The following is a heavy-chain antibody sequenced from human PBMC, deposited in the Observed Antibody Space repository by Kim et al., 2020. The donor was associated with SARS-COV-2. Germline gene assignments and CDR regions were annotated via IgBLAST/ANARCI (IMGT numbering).Heavy chain of an antibody. Sequence: GGSLRLSCAASGFTFDDYAMHWVRQAPGKGLEWVSGISWNSGSIGYADSVKGRFTISRDNAKNSLYLQMNSLRAENTALYYCAKDRGYGGPFDYWGQGTLVTVSS. V-gene: IGHV3-9*01. CDR3: AKDRGYGGPFDY. J-gene: IGHJ4*02. D-gene: IGHD4-17*01. CDR1: GFTFDDYA. CDR2: ISWNSGSI.